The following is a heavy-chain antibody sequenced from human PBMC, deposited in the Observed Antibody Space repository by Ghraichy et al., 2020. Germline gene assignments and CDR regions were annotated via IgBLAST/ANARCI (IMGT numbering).Heavy chain of an antibody. J-gene: IGHJ6*02. CDR2: ISYDGRDK. D-gene: IGHD1-7*01. V-gene: IGHV3-30-3*01. CDR3: AREPGTPMTDYYYYGMDV. CDR1: GFTFTNYA. Sequence: GGSLRLSCAASGFTFTNYALHWVRQAPGEGLEWVAVISYDGRDKFYADSVKGRFTISRDNSKNTLYLQMNSLRAEDTAVYYCAREPGTPMTDYYYYGMDVWGLGTMVTVSS.